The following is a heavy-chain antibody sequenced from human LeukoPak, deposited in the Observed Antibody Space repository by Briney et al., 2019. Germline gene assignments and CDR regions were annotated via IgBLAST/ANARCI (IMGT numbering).Heavy chain of an antibody. D-gene: IGHD4-17*01. J-gene: IGHJ5*02. CDR1: GDSISYESYY. CDR3: AGEGEYGQSYS. Sequence: SETLSLTCAVSGDSISYESYYWNWIRQAPGKGTEWIGNIYRGRTRLNPSYTSRVAISVDMSKSQVSLSLTSVTAADTAIYYCAGEGEYGQSYSWGQGVLVVVSA. V-gene: IGHV4-30-2*01. CDR2: IYRGRT.